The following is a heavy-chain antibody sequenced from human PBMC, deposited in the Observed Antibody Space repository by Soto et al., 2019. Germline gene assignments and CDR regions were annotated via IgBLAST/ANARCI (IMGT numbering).Heavy chain of an antibody. CDR3: ARGNWNYLYGMDV. V-gene: IGHV1-69*13. J-gene: IGHJ6*02. CDR1: GGTFSSYA. CDR2: IIPIFGTA. Sequence: GASVKVSCKASGGTFSSYAISWVRQAPGQGLEWMGGIIPIFGTANYAQKFQGRVTITADESTSTAYMELNSLRSEDTAVYYCARGNWNYLYGMDVWGQGTTVTVSS. D-gene: IGHD1-1*01.